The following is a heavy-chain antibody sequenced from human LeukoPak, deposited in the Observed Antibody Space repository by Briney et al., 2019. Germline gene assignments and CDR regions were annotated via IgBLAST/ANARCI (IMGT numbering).Heavy chain of an antibody. Sequence: ASVKVSCKASGYTFTSYDINWVRQATGQGLEWMGWMNPNSGNTGYAQKFQGRVTMTRNTSISTAYMELSSLRSEDTAVYYCAKGDIVVVPAANFDYWGQGTLVTVSS. J-gene: IGHJ4*02. CDR3: AKGDIVVVPAANFDY. CDR2: MNPNSGNT. V-gene: IGHV1-8*01. D-gene: IGHD2-2*01. CDR1: GYTFTSYD.